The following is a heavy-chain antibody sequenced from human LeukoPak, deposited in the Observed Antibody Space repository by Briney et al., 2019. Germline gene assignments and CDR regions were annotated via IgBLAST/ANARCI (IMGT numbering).Heavy chain of an antibody. Sequence: GGSLRLSCAASGFSFSCYGMHWVHQAPGKGLEWVAFIRFDGSNYYYGDSVKGRFTISRDNSKNTLYLQMNSLRNEDTAVYFCAKDLSGGYHSYYFDFWGQGTPVTVSS. V-gene: IGHV3-30*02. CDR1: GFSFSCYG. CDR3: AKDLSGGYHSYYFDF. D-gene: IGHD5-18*01. CDR2: IRFDGSNY. J-gene: IGHJ4*02.